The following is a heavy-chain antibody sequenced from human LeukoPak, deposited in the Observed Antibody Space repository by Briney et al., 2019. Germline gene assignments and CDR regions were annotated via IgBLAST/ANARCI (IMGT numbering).Heavy chain of an antibody. Sequence: SETLSLTCAVYGGSFSGYYWNWIRQPPGKGLEWIGEINHSGGTNYNPSLKSRVTISVDTSKNQFSLKLSSVTAADTAVYYCARRRSGVRGDMTIGWFDRWGQGTLVTVSS. J-gene: IGHJ5*02. D-gene: IGHD3-10*01. CDR2: INHSGGT. CDR1: GGSFSGYY. V-gene: IGHV4-34*01. CDR3: ARRRSGVRGDMTIGWFDR.